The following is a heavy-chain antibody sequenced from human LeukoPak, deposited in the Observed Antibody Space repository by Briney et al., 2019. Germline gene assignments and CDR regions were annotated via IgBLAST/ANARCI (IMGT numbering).Heavy chain of an antibody. V-gene: IGHV3-33*01. J-gene: IGHJ3*02. Sequence: GRSLRLSCAASGFTFSSYGMHWVRQAPGKGLEWVAVIWYDGSTKYYADSVKGRFTISRDNSKNTLYLQMNSLRAEDTAVYYCASVRGYCSGGSCYSGDDAFDIWGQGTMVTVSS. CDR2: IWYDGSTK. CDR1: GFTFSSYG. CDR3: ASVRGYCSGGSCYSGDDAFDI. D-gene: IGHD2-15*01.